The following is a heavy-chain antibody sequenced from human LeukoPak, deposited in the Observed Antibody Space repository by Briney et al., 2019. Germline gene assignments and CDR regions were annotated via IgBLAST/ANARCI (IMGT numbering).Heavy chain of an antibody. J-gene: IGHJ4*02. CDR2: MNLISGNT. CDR3: VRGAKCSGADCDSTKEYVYYFDY. D-gene: IGHD6-25*01. Sequence: ASVKVSCKASGYTFSNNDINWVRQATGQGLEWMGWMNLISGNTGFAQKFQGRVTITRITSISTAYMEMSSLRSDDTAVYYCVRGAKCSGADCDSTKEYVYYFDYWGQGTLVTVSS. CDR1: GYTFSNND. V-gene: IGHV1-8*03.